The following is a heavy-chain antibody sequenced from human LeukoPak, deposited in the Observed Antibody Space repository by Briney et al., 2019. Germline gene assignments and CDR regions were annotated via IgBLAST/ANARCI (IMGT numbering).Heavy chain of an antibody. CDR2: IYYSGST. J-gene: IGHJ5*02. CDR3: ARRKGYCSGGSCYNWFDP. V-gene: IGHV4-39*01. D-gene: IGHD2-15*01. CDR1: GGSISSSSYY. Sequence: PSETLSLTCTVSGGSISSSSYYWGWIRRPPGQGLEWIGSIYYSGSTYYNPSLKSRVTISVDTSKNQFSLKLSSVTAADTAVYYCARRKGYCSGGSCYNWFDPWGQGTLVTVSS.